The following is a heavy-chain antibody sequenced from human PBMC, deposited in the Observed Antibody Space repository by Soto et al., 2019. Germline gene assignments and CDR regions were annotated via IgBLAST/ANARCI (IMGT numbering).Heavy chain of an antibody. D-gene: IGHD5-12*01. CDR2: IYPGDSDT. J-gene: IGHJ4*02. Sequence: GESLKISCKGSGYSFTSYWIGWVRQMPGKGLEWMGIIYPGDSDTRYSPSFQGQVTISADKSISTPYLQWSSLKASETAMYYCARHWRIVDIVATEYYFDYWGQGTLVTVSS. V-gene: IGHV5-51*01. CDR1: GYSFTSYW. CDR3: ARHWRIVDIVATEYYFDY.